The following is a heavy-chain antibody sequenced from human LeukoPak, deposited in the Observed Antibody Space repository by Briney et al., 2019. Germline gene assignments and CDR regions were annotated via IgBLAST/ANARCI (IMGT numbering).Heavy chain of an antibody. CDR3: ARERWCSGGSCYSGGVGWFDP. Sequence: GASVKVSCQASGYTFTIYYMHWVRQAPGQGLGWMGIINLCGGSTSYAQKFQGRVTMTSDTSTSTVYMELSSLRSEDTAVYYCARERWCSGGSCYSGGVGWFDPWGQGTLVTVSS. CDR2: INLCGGST. CDR1: GYTFTIYY. D-gene: IGHD2-15*01. J-gene: IGHJ5*02. V-gene: IGHV1-46*01.